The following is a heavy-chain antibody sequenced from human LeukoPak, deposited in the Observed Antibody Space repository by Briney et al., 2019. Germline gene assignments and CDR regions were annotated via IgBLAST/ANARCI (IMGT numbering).Heavy chain of an antibody. Sequence: PGGSLRLSCAASGFTVSGDYMSWVRQAPGRGLEWVSVIYSGGNTYYTDSVKGRFTISRDNSKNTLYLQMNSLRAEDTAVYYCARHAWFAPWGQGTLVTVSS. CDR2: IYSGGNT. CDR3: ARHAWFAP. CDR1: GFTVSGDY. V-gene: IGHV3-66*04. J-gene: IGHJ5*02.